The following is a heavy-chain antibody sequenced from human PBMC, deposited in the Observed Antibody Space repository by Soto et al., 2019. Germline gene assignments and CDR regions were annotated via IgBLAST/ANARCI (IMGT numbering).Heavy chain of an antibody. D-gene: IGHD5-12*01. V-gene: IGHV3-23*01. CDR1: GFTFSSYA. Sequence: GESLKISCAASGFTFSSYAMSWVRQAPGKGLEWVSAISGSGGSTYYADCVKGRFTICRDNSKNTLYLQMNGLRAEDTAVYDCAKDLAGRDGYNFFVGPKYYFDYWGQGTLVTVSS. J-gene: IGHJ4*02. CDR3: AKDLAGRDGYNFFVGPKYYFDY. CDR2: ISGSGGST.